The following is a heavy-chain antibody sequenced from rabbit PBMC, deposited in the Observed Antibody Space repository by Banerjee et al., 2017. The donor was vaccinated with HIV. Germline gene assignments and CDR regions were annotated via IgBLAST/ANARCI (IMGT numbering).Heavy chain of an antibody. J-gene: IGHJ4*01. CDR2: IGTDSSGST. CDR3: AKSYGSNGDAYFNL. CDR1: GFSFSSGYW. V-gene: IGHV1S40*01. Sequence: QSLEESGGDLVKPGASLTLTCTASGFSFSSGYWICWVRQAPGKGLEWIACIGTDSSGSTAYASWAKGRFTISKTSSTTVTLQMTSLTAADTATYFCAKSYGSNGDAYFNLWGPGTLVTVS. D-gene: IGHD6-1*01.